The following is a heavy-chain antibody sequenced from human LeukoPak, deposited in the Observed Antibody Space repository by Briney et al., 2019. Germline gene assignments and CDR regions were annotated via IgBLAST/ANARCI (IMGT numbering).Heavy chain of an antibody. J-gene: IGHJ5*02. CDR1: GFIFSDYN. CDR2: IDSSSSTI. D-gene: IGHD3-10*01. Sequence: GGSLRLSCEASGFIFSDYNMNWVRQAPGKGLEWLSYIDSSSSTIYYADSVKGRFTISRDNSKTTLYLQMNSLRAEDTAVYFCARVATGSYDWFDPWGQGTLVTVSS. CDR3: ARVATGSYDWFDP. V-gene: IGHV3-48*04.